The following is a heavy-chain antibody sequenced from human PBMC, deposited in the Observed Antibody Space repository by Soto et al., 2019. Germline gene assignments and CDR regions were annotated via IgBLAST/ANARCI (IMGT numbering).Heavy chain of an antibody. CDR2: ISAYNGNT. V-gene: IGHV1-18*01. CDR1: GYTFTSYG. Sequence: ASVKVSCKASGYTFTSYGISWVRQAPGQGLEWMGWISAYNGNTNYAQKLQGRVTMTTDTSTNTAYMELRSLRSDDTAVYYCARVVTTVLGYYYGMDVWGQGTTVTVSS. J-gene: IGHJ6*02. D-gene: IGHD4-4*01. CDR3: ARVVTTVLGYYYGMDV.